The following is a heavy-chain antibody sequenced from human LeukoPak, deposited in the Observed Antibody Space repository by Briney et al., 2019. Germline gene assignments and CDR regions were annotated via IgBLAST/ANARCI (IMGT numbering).Heavy chain of an antibody. Sequence: GGSLRLSCSASGFTFTNYAMSWVRQAPGKGLEWVSVIYSDGTTFYPDSVKGRFSISRDNLKNTLLLQMDSLRAEDTAVYYCARHQLTTITTYAMDVWGQGTTVTVSS. CDR1: GFTFTNYA. J-gene: IGHJ6*02. V-gene: IGHV3-66*04. D-gene: IGHD4-11*01. CDR3: ARHQLTTITTYAMDV. CDR2: IYSDGTT.